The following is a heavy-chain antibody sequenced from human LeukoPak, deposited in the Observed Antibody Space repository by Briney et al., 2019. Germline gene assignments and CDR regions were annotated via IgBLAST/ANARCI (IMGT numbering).Heavy chain of an antibody. Sequence: QAGGSLRLSCAAPGFTFSSYGMHWVRQAPGKGLEWVAVIWYDGSNKYYADSVKGRFTISRDNSKNTLYLQMNSLRAEDTAVYYCAKDLYYDSSGPLDYWGQGTLVTVSS. CDR2: IWYDGSNK. D-gene: IGHD3-22*01. CDR3: AKDLYYDSSGPLDY. J-gene: IGHJ4*02. CDR1: GFTFSSYG. V-gene: IGHV3-33*06.